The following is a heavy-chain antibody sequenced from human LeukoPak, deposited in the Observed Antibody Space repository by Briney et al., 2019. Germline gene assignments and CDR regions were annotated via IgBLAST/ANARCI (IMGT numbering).Heavy chain of an antibody. Sequence: GGSLRLSCAASGFAFADYAMHWVRQIPGKGLECVAHIHADGGRTFYADSVKGRFTVSRDNGENSLFLQMDSLTSDDTALYYCSTWAFYHGLDVWGQGATVIVSS. D-gene: IGHD2/OR15-2a*01. CDR2: IHADGGRT. V-gene: IGHV3-43*02. J-gene: IGHJ6*02. CDR1: GFAFADYA. CDR3: STWAFYHGLDV.